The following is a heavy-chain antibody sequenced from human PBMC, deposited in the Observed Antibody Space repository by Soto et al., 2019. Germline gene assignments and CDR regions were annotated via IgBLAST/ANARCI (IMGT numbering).Heavy chain of an antibody. CDR3: ATGGSTVTREFDY. Sequence: QVQLVQSGAEVKKPGASVKVSCKASGYTFTGFYMHWVRQAPGQGLEWMGWINPNSGDTEYAQNFQGWVTMTRDTSISTAYRELRRLRSDDTAVYYCATGGSTVTREFDYWGQGTLVSVSS. CDR1: GYTFTGFY. V-gene: IGHV1-2*04. J-gene: IGHJ4*02. CDR2: INPNSGDT. D-gene: IGHD4-17*01.